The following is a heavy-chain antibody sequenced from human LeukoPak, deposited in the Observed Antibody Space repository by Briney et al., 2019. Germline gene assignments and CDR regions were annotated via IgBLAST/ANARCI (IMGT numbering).Heavy chain of an antibody. CDR1: GGTFSSYA. CDR2: IIPIFGTA. D-gene: IGHD1-26*01. V-gene: IGHV1-69*06. Sequence: ALVKVSCKASGGTFSSYAISWVRQAPGQGLEWMGGIIPIFGTANYAQKFQGRVTMTEDTSTDTAYMELSSLRSEDTAVYYCATDPVGAHYWGQGTLVTVSS. J-gene: IGHJ4*02. CDR3: ATDPVGAHY.